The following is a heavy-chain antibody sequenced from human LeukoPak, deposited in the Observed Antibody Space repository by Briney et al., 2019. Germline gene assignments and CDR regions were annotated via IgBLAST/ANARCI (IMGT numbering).Heavy chain of an antibody. CDR1: GFTFSNAW. D-gene: IGHD3-9*01. V-gene: IGHV3-15*01. J-gene: IGHJ4*02. CDR2: VKSKTDGGTT. CDR3: TITPSVGFDWSDY. Sequence: GGSLRLSCAASGFTFSNAWMSWVRQAPGKGLEWVGRVKSKTDGGTTDYAAPVKGRFTISRDDSKNTLYLQMNSLKTEDTAVYYCTITPSVGFDWSDYWGQGTLVTVSS.